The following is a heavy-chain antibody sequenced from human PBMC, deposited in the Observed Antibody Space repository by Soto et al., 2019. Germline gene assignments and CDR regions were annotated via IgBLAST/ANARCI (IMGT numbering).Heavy chain of an antibody. D-gene: IGHD2-21*02. CDR3: ARVNCGGDCYSGIDAFDI. CDR1: GGSISSGGYS. Sequence: SETLSLTCAVSGGSISSGGYSWSWIRQPPGKGLEWIGYIYHSGSTYYNPSLKSRVTISVDRSKNQFSLKLSSVTAADTAVYYCARVNCGGDCYSGIDAFDIWGQGTMVTVSS. J-gene: IGHJ3*02. CDR2: IYHSGST. V-gene: IGHV4-30-2*01.